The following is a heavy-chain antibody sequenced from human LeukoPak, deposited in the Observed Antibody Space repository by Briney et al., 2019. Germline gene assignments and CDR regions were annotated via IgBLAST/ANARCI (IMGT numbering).Heavy chain of an antibody. CDR2: KNPNSGNT. Sequence: ASVKVSCKASGYTFTSYDINWVRQATGQGLEWMGWKNPNSGNTGYAQKFQGRVTMTRNTSISTAYMELSSLRSEDTAVYYCAMNGVAVGATSRYYGMDVWGQGTTVTVSS. V-gene: IGHV1-8*01. CDR1: GYTFTSYD. J-gene: IGHJ6*02. CDR3: AMNGVAVGATSRYYGMDV. D-gene: IGHD1-26*01.